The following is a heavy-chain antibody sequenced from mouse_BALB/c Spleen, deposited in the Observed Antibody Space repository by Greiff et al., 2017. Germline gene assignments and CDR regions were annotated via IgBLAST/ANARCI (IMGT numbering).Heavy chain of an antibody. CDR1: GFNIKDYY. D-gene: IGHD2-1*01. J-gene: IGHJ4*01. V-gene: IGHV14-1*02. CDR3: ARKLPGAMDY. CDR2: IDPENGNT. Sequence: VQLQQSGAELVRPGALVKLSCKASGFNIKDYYMHWVKQRPEQGLEWIGWIDPENGNTIYDPKFQGKASITADTSSNTAYLQLSSLTSEDTAVYYCARKLPGAMDYWGQGTSVTVSS.